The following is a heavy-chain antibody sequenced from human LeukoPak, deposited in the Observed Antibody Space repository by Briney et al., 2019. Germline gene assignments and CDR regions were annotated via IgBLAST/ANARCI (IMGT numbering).Heavy chain of an antibody. D-gene: IGHD3-3*01. Sequence: PSETLSLTCSVSGFSINSSDFYWAWIRQPPGKGLEWVGTMFWSGTAYYNPSLESRVTISVDTSENQFSLKVRSVTAADTAVYYCARMFFDFWSHPGSDLFDMWGQGTMVTVSS. CDR1: GFSINSSDFY. CDR2: MFWSGTA. CDR3: ARMFFDFWSHPGSDLFDM. V-gene: IGHV4-39*01. J-gene: IGHJ3*02.